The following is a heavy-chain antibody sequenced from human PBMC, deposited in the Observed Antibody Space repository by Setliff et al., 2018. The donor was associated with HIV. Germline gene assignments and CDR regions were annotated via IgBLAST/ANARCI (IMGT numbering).Heavy chain of an antibody. D-gene: IGHD3-3*01. CDR2: IYIYNSGST. CDR3: AGFSYNFWVYRFDH. J-gene: IGHJ4*02. Sequence: PSETLSLTCTVSGGSISSYSWSWIRQPPGKGLEWIGYIYIYNSGSTNYNPSLTSRVTISVDTSKNQFSLKLSSVTAADTAVYYCAGFSYNFWVYRFDHWGQGALVTVSS. V-gene: IGHV4-59*12. CDR1: GGSISSYS.